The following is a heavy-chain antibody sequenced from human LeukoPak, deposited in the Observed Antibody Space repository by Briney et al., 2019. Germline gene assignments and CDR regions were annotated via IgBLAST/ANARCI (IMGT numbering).Heavy chain of an antibody. CDR2: IYYSGST. CDR3: ARDAVVRDYYGMDV. Sequence: SETLSLTCTVSGGSISSGGYYWSWIRQPPGKGLEWIGYIYYSGSTYYNPSLKSRVTISVDTSKNQFSLKLSSVTAADTAVYYCARDAVVRDYYGMDVWGQGTTVTVSS. V-gene: IGHV4-30-4*01. J-gene: IGHJ6*02. CDR1: GGSISSGGYY.